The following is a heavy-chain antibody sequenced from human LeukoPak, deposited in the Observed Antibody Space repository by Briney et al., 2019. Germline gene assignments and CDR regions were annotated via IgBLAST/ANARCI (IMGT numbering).Heavy chain of an antibody. Sequence: SVTVSCKASGGTFSSYAISWVRHAPGQGLEWMGRIIPILGIANYAQKFQGRVTITADKSTSTAYMELSSLRSEDTAVYYCARETVVTGGWFDPWGQGTLVTVSS. V-gene: IGHV1-69*04. CDR1: GGTFSSYA. CDR3: ARETVVTGGWFDP. J-gene: IGHJ5*02. D-gene: IGHD4-23*01. CDR2: IIPILGIA.